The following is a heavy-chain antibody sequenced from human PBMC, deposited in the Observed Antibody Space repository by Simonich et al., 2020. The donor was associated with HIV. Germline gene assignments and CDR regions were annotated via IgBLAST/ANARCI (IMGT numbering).Heavy chain of an antibody. CDR2: INHSGST. Sequence: QVQLQQWGAGLLKPSETLSLTCAVYGGSFSGYYCSWIRRPPGKGLEWIGEINHSGSTNYNPSLKSRVTISVDTSKNQFSLKLSSVTAADTAVYYCARGFYQRLYYFDYWGQGTLVTVSS. CDR1: GGSFSGYY. CDR3: ARGFYQRLYYFDY. J-gene: IGHJ4*02. V-gene: IGHV4-34*01. D-gene: IGHD2-2*01.